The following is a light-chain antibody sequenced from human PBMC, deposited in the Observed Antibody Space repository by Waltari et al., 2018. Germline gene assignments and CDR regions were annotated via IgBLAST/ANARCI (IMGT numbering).Light chain of an antibody. Sequence: TCRASQGIRDELGGFQQKPGKAPKLLICAASILESGVPLRFSGSGSGTDFTLTITSLQPEDFATYYCFQDYNYPRTFGQGTKVE. V-gene: IGKV1-6*01. CDR2: AAS. CDR3: FQDYNYPRT. CDR1: QGIRDE. J-gene: IGKJ1*01.